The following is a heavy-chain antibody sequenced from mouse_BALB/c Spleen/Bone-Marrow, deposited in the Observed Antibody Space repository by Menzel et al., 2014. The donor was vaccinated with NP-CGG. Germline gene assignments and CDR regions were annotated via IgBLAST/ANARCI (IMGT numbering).Heavy chain of an antibody. CDR3: ARQTAWSGVDY. J-gene: IGHJ2*01. CDR1: GFTFSSYG. Sequence: EVQLVESGGDLVKPGGSLKLSCAASGFTFSSYGMSWVRQTPDKRLEWVATISSGGSYTYYPDSVKGRFTISRDNAKNTLYLQMSSLKSEDTAMYYCARQTAWSGVDYWGQGTTLTVSS. V-gene: IGHV5-6*01. CDR2: ISSGGSYT. D-gene: IGHD1-1*02.